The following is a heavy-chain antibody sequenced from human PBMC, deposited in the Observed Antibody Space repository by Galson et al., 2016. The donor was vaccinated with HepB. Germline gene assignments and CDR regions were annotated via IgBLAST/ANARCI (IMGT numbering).Heavy chain of an antibody. Sequence: SLRLSCAASGFTFSDYYMSWIRQAPGKGLEWVSHISNSGSIYYADPVKGRFTISRDNAKNSLYLQMKSLSAEDTAVYYCARDRRLVMAYGIDVWGQGTTVTVSS. CDR3: ARDRRLVMAYGIDV. CDR2: ISNSGSI. D-gene: IGHD3-16*01. V-gene: IGHV3-11*01. J-gene: IGHJ6*02. CDR1: GFTFSDYY.